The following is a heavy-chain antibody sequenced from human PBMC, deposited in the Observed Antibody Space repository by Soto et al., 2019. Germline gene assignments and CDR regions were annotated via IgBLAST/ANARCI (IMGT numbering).Heavy chain of an antibody. CDR1: GFTFSSYW. J-gene: IGHJ4*02. CDR2: IKHDGTET. Sequence: EVQLVESGGDLVHPGESLRLSCAVFGFTFSSYWIGWVRQAPGKGLEWVATIKHDGTETYYVDSVRGRFTISRDNSRNSLYLQMNSLRAEDMAVYYCVRPVRGSASECWGQGTLVTVSS. V-gene: IGHV3-7*05. CDR3: VRPVRGSASEC. D-gene: IGHD6-19*01.